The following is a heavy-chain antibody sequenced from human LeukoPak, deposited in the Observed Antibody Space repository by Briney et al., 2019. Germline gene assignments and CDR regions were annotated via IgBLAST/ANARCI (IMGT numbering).Heavy chain of an antibody. V-gene: IGHV1-69*04. CDR3: ARGAAAAGTTGYYGMDV. Sequence: SVKVSCKASGGTFSSYAISWVRQAPGQGLEWMGRIIPILGIANYAQKFQGRVTITADKSTSTAYMELSSLRSEDTAVYYCARGAAAAGTTGYYGMDVWGQETTVTVSS. J-gene: IGHJ6*02. CDR1: GGTFSSYA. D-gene: IGHD6-13*01. CDR2: IIPILGIA.